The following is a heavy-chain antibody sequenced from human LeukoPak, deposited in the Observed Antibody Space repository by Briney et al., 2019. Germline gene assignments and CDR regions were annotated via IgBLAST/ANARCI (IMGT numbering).Heavy chain of an antibody. J-gene: IGHJ4*02. CDR3: ARGLGTNYGGYCTGGSCPVY. CDR1: AFSVGSNF. V-gene: IGHV3-66*01. CDR2: IYTGGST. Sequence: AGGSLRLSCVDSAFSVGSNFMSWVRQAPGQGLEWVSVIYTGGSTYSADSVKGRFTISRDYSENTVYLQMNSLRVEDTAVYYCARGLGTNYGGYCTGGSCPVYWGQGTVVTVSS. D-gene: IGHD2-15*01.